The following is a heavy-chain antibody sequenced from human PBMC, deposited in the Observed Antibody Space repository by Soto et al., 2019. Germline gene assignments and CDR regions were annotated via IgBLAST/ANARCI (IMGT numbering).Heavy chain of an antibody. J-gene: IGHJ6*04. Sequence: SVKVSCKASGGTFSSYTISWVRQAPGQGLEWMGRIIPILGIANYAQKFQGRVTITADKSTSTAYMELSSLRSEDTAVYYCAREAILSSTSPMEVWCKGPTVTVAS. D-gene: IGHD2-2*01. CDR2: IIPILGIA. CDR3: AREAILSSTSPMEV. V-gene: IGHV1-69*02. CDR1: GGTFSSYT.